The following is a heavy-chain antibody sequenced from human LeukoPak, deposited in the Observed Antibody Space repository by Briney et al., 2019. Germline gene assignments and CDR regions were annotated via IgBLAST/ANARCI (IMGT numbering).Heavy chain of an antibody. CDR1: GYSVANSW. Sequence: GESLKISCKGSGYSVANSWIGWVRKMPGKGLEWMGITYLGDSDTRYSPSFEGQVTISADKSISTAYLQWSSLKASDTAMYYCARGDGGTSWLDSWGQGTLVTVSS. D-gene: IGHD6-13*01. J-gene: IGHJ4*02. V-gene: IGHV5-51*01. CDR3: ARGDGGTSWLDS. CDR2: TYLGDSDT.